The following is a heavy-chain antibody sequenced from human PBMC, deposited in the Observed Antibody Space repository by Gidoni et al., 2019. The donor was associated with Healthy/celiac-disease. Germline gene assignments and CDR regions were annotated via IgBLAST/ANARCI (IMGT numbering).Heavy chain of an antibody. J-gene: IGHJ6*02. Sequence: EVQLVESGGGLVQPGGSLRLSCAASGFTFSSYWMSWVRQAPGKGLEWVANIKQDGSEKYYVDSVKGRFTISRDNAKNSLYLQMNSLRAEDTAVYYCARDLADALRYYHYGMDVWGQGTTVTVSS. CDR1: GFTFSSYW. CDR2: IKQDGSEK. V-gene: IGHV3-7*03. CDR3: ARDLADALRYYHYGMDV.